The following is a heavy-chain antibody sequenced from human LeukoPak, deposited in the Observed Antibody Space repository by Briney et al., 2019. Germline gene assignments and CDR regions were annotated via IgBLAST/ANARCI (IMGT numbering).Heavy chain of an antibody. J-gene: IGHJ4*02. Sequence: GGTLRLSCAASGFTFCSYSMHWVRQAPGKGLEWVAVIRYDGGNKYYTDSAKGRFTVSRDNAKNSVYLQMNSLRAEDTAVYYCARNGIAVNGYFDYWGQGTLVTVSS. V-gene: IGHV3-33*01. D-gene: IGHD6-19*01. CDR1: GFTFCSYS. CDR3: ARNGIAVNGYFDY. CDR2: IRYDGGNK.